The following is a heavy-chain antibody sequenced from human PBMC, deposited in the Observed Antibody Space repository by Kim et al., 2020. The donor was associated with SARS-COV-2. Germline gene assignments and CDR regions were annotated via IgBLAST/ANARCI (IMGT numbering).Heavy chain of an antibody. D-gene: IGHD6-13*01. Sequence: KYYADSVKGRFTISRDNSKNTVYLQMNSLRAEDTAVYYCARFSSSWYLDYWGQGTLVTVSS. J-gene: IGHJ4*02. V-gene: IGHV3-33*01. CDR2: K. CDR3: ARFSSSWYLDY.